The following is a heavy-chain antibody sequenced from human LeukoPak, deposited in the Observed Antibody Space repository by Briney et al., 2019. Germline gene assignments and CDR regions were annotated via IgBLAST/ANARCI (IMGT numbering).Heavy chain of an antibody. CDR1: GGSISSYY. CDR3: ARAPRSHSYYMDV. J-gene: IGHJ6*03. CDR2: IYTSGST. V-gene: IGHV4-4*09. Sequence: SETLSLTCTVSGGSISSYYWSWIRRPPGKGLEWIGYIYTSGSTNYNPSLKSRVTISVDTSKNQFSLKLSSVTAADTAVYYCARAPRSHSYYMDVWGKGTTVTVSS.